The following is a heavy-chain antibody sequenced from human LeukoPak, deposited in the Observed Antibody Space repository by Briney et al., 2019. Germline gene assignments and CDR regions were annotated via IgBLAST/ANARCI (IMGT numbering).Heavy chain of an antibody. CDR3: ARQQGLQNLNFDY. V-gene: IGHV1-46*01. D-gene: IGHD4-11*01. CDR2: INPIGGTT. CDR1: GYTFTSYY. J-gene: IGHJ4*02. Sequence: ASVKVSCKTSGYTFTSYYTHWMRQAPGQGLEWMGIINPIGGTTDYSQKFQGRVTMTRDTSTSTVYMELSSLSPEDTAVYYCARQQGLQNLNFDYWGQGTLVTVSS.